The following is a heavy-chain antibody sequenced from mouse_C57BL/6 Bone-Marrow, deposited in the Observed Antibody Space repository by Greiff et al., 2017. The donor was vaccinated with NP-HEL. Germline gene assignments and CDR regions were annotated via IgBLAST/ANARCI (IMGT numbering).Heavy chain of an antibody. J-gene: IGHJ3*01. D-gene: IGHD1-1*01. Sequence: VMLVESGAELARPGASVKLSCTASGYTFTSYGISWVKQRTGQGLEWIGEIYPRSGNTYYNEKFKGKATLTADKSSSTAYMELRSLTSEDSAVYFCADYGSSYGGFAYWGQGTLVTVSA. CDR2: IYPRSGNT. CDR1: GYTFTSYG. V-gene: IGHV1-81*01. CDR3: ADYGSSYGGFAY.